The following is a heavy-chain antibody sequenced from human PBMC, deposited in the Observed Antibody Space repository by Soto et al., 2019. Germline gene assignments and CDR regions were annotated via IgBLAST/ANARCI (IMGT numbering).Heavy chain of an antibody. Sequence: EVQLSEFGGGLVHPGGSMRLSCAASGFIFRNYAMSWVRQAPGKGLEWVSVITLSGGIPYYADSVKGWLTISSDNSQNPLHLQLNSLRAEDTAVYYCAQFGDYYYSLFAYWGQGTPVTVSS. CDR3: AQFGDYYYSLFAY. CDR2: ITLSGGIP. CDR1: GFIFRNYA. J-gene: IGHJ4*02. D-gene: IGHD3-22*01. V-gene: IGHV3-23*01.